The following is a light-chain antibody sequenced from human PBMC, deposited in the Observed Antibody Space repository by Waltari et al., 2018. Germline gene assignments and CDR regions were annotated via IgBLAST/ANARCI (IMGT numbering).Light chain of an antibody. J-gene: IGKJ1*01. CDR3: QQSYSTPRT. CDR2: AAS. Sequence: DIQMTQSPSSLSASVGDRGTITCRASQRISSYVNWYQQKPGKAPKLLIYAASSLQSGVPSRFSGSGSGTDFTLTISSLQPEDFATYYCQQSYSTPRTFGQGTKVEIK. V-gene: IGKV1-39*01. CDR1: QRISSY.